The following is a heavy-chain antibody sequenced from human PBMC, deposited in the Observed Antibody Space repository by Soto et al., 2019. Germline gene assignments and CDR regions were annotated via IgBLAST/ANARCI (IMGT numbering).Heavy chain of an antibody. V-gene: IGHV4-34*01. CDR1: GGXFSGYY. Sequence: TSETLSLTCAVYGGXFSGYYWTWIRQPPGKGLEWIGYIYHSGSTYYNPSLKSRVTISVDRSKNQFSLKLSSVTAADTAVYYCARVPSPWGQGTLVTVSS. CDR3: ARVPSP. J-gene: IGHJ5*02. CDR2: IYHSGST.